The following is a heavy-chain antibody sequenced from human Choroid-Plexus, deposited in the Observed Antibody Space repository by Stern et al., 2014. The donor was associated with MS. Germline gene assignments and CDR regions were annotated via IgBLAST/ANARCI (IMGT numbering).Heavy chain of an antibody. CDR3: AKDRQYLTYFFDH. D-gene: IGHD2/OR15-2a*01. CDR2: VSYDGSNK. Sequence: DQLVESGGGVVQPGRPLRLSCVASGFTFGSWAMHWVRQAPGKGRAWVAGVSYDGSNKYYADSVKGRFTISRDNSQNTLYMQMSSLRPEDTAVYYCAKDRQYLTYFFDHWGQGSLVTVSS. J-gene: IGHJ5*02. V-gene: IGHV3-30*18. CDR1: GFTFGSWA.